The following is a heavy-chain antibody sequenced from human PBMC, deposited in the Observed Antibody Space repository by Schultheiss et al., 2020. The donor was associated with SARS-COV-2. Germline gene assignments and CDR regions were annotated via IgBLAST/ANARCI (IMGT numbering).Heavy chain of an antibody. J-gene: IGHJ6*04. CDR2: ISGSGSRT. D-gene: IGHD2-8*01. CDR3: TRHGVDAPRMDV. Sequence: GGSLRLSCAASGFTFSTYAMSWVRQAPGKGLEWVSGISGSGSRTYYADSVKGRFTISRDNSKSTLFLQMNSLKTEDTAVYYGTRHGVDAPRMDVWGKGTTVTVSS. CDR1: GFTFSTYA. V-gene: IGHV3-23*01.